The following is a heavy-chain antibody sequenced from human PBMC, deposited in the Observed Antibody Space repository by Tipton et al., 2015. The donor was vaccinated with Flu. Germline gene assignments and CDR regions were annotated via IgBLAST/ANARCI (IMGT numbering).Heavy chain of an antibody. J-gene: IGHJ4*02. CDR3: ARLLKAAGPDY. CDR1: GDSVRSDFY. Sequence: TLSLTCSVSGDSVRSDFYWGWIRQSPGKGLEWIGNSYHTGNAYYNPTLKSRATLSVDTSKNQFSLKVTSVTAADTAVYFCARLLKAAGPDYWGPGTLVTVSS. D-gene: IGHD6-13*01. V-gene: IGHV4-38-2*01. CDR2: SYHTGNA.